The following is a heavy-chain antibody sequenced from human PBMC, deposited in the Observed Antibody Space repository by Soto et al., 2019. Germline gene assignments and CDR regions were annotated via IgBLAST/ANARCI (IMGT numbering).Heavy chain of an antibody. CDR2: IKSKTDGGTT. D-gene: IGHD3-10*01. CDR3: TTDRSGNGYYGSEGY. V-gene: IGHV3-15*01. CDR1: GFTFSNAW. J-gene: IGHJ4*02. Sequence: EVQLVESGGGLVKPGGSLRLSCAASGFTFSNAWMSWVRQAPGKGLEWVGRIKSKTDGGTTDYAAPVKGRFTISRDDSKNTLYLQMNSLKTEDTAVYHCTTDRSGNGYYGSEGYWGQGTLVTVSS.